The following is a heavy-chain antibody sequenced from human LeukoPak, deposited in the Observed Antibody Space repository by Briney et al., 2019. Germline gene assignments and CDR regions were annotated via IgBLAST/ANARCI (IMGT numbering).Heavy chain of an antibody. CDR2: IYYSGST. D-gene: IGHD3-9*01. CDR3: ARVPTGYYSDYYYYMDV. V-gene: IGHV4-59*12. Sequence: SETLSLTCTVSGGSISSYYWSWIRQPPGKGLEWIGYIYYSGSTNYNPSLKSRVTMSVDTSKNQFSLKLSSVTAADTAVYYCARVPTGYYSDYYYYMDVWGKGTTVTVSS. CDR1: GGSISSYY. J-gene: IGHJ6*03.